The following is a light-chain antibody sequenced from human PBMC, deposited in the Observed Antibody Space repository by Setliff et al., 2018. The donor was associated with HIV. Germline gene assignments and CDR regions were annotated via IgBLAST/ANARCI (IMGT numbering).Light chain of an antibody. CDR3: SSYTTSNTVPHV. Sequence: SVLTQPASMSGSPGQSITISCTGTSSDVGGHNYVSWYQQHPGKAPKLIIYEVSYRPSGVSNRFSGSKSGNTASLTISGLQAEDEAEYHCSSYTTSNTVPHVFGTGTKVTVL. J-gene: IGLJ1*01. CDR1: SSDVGGHNY. V-gene: IGLV2-14*01. CDR2: EVS.